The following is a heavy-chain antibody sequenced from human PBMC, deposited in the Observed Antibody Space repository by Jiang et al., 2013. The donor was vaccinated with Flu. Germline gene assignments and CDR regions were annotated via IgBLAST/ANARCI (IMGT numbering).Heavy chain of an antibody. V-gene: IGHV3-48*02. Sequence: EWVSYISSSSSTIYYADSVKGRFTISRDNAKNSLYLQMNSLRDEDTAVYYCARDLATLTVDSGLNYWGQGTLVTVSS. J-gene: IGHJ4*02. D-gene: IGHD4-17*01. CDR3: ARDLATLTVDSGLNY. CDR2: ISSSSSTI.